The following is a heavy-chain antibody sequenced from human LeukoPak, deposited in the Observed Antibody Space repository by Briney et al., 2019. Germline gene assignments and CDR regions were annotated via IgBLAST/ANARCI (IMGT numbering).Heavy chain of an antibody. J-gene: IGHJ3*02. D-gene: IGHD2-2*01. CDR3: ARGPRIVVVPAAPQGDDAFDI. CDR2: IYYSGST. V-gene: IGHV4-59*01. Sequence: SETLSLTCTVSGGSISSYYWSWIRQPPGKGLEWIGYIYYSGSTNYNPSLKSRVTISVDTSKNQFSLKLSSVTAADTAVYYCARGPRIVVVPAAPQGDDAFDIWGQGTMVTVSS. CDR1: GGSISSYY.